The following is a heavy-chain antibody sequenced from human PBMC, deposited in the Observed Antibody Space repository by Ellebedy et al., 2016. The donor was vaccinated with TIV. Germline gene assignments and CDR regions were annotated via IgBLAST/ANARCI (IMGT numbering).Heavy chain of an antibody. V-gene: IGHV4-59*01. J-gene: IGHJ6*02. CDR1: GDSISSYY. CDR2: FYYSGST. Sequence: MPSETLSLTCTPSGDSISSYYWSWIRQPPGKGLEWIGDFYYSGSTNYNPSLKSRVTISVDTSKNQFSLKLNSVTAADTAVYYCARGEVTLYYYGMDVWGQGTTVTVSS. CDR3: ARGEVTLYYYGMDV.